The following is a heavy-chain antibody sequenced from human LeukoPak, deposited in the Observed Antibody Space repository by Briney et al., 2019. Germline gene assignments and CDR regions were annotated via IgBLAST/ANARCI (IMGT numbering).Heavy chain of an antibody. V-gene: IGHV1-2*02. CDR2: IDPNSGGT. J-gene: IGHJ4*02. D-gene: IGHD3-3*01. CDR1: GYTFTGYY. Sequence: ASVKVSCKASGYTFTGYYMHWVRQAPGQGLEWMGWIDPNSGGTNYALKFQGRVTMTRDMSSSTAYMELSRLRSDDTALYFCARAGRSGYYYFDYWGQGTLVTVSS. CDR3: ARAGRSGYYYFDY.